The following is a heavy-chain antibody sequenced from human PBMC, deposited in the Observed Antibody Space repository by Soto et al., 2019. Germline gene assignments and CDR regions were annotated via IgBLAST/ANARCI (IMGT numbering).Heavy chain of an antibody. CDR3: AKDAGSFDY. CDR2: ISDTGVNT. J-gene: IGHJ4*02. CDR1: GFTFSSYA. Sequence: EVQLLESGGDLVQPGGSLRLSCAASGFTFSSYAMTWVRQAPGKGLEWVAAISDTGVNTYYADSVKGRFTISRDNSKNTLHLQINSLRAEDTSLYYCAKDAGSFDYWGQETLVTVSS. V-gene: IGHV3-23*01.